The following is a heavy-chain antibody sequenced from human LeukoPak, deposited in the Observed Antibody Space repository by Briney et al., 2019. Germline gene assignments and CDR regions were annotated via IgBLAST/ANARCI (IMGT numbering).Heavy chain of an antibody. J-gene: IGHJ4*02. Sequence: PGGSLRLSCAASGFNFKYYWMSWVRHAPGKGLEWVANIKDDGSEKYYVDSVKGRFTISRDNAKNSLYLQMNSLRVEDTAVYFCASLDYWGQGTLVTVSS. CDR1: GFNFKYYW. CDR3: ASLDY. V-gene: IGHV3-7*01. CDR2: IKDDGSEK.